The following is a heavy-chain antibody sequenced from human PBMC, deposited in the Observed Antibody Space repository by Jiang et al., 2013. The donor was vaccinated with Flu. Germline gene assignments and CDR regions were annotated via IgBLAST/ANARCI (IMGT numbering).Heavy chain of an antibody. V-gene: IGHV3-48*01. CDR2: ISSSSSTI. D-gene: IGHD5-12*01. CDR3: ARVGSGYDFRVWPWKGYSHDAFDI. J-gene: IGHJ3*02. Sequence: YISSSSSTIYYADSVKGRFTISRDNAKNSLYLRMNSLRAEDTAVYYCARVGSGYDFRVWPWKGYSHDAFDIWGQGTMVTVSS.